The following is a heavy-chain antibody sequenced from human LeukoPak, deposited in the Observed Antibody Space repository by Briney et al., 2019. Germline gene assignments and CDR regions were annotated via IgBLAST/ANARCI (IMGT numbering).Heavy chain of an antibody. CDR2: ISWDGSKT. Sequence: GGSLRPSCAASGLTFDDYNMHWVRQVPGKGLEWVSFISWDGSKTSYADSVKGRFTISRDNSKNSLYLQMNSLRAEDTALYYCANDLSGGHEQLVSPFWGQGTLVTVSS. D-gene: IGHD6-13*01. CDR3: ANDLSGGHEQLVSPF. V-gene: IGHV3-43*01. CDR1: GLTFDDYN. J-gene: IGHJ4*02.